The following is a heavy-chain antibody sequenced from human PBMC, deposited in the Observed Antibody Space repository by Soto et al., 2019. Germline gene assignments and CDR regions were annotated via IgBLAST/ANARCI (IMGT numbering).Heavy chain of an antibody. J-gene: IGHJ3*02. CDR1: GYTFTSYA. CDR3: ASYSTDSGSYYPDDAFDI. Sequence: ASVKVSCKASGYTFTSYAMHWVRQAPGQRLEWMGWINAGNGNTKYSQKFQGRVTITRDTSASTAYMELSSLRSEDTAVYYCASYSTDSGSYYPDDAFDIWGKGTMVTVSS. CDR2: INAGNGNT. D-gene: IGHD1-26*01. V-gene: IGHV1-3*01.